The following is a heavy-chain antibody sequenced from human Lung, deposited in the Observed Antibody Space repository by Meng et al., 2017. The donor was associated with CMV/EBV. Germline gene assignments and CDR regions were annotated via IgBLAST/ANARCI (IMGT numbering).Heavy chain of an antibody. Sequence: VPVQESAPGRVNPPGTLPLTCAVPAGSLSSRNWWSWVRQPPGKGLEWIGEIYHSGSTNYNPSLKSRVTISVDESKNQFSLRLSSVTAADTAVYYCARVGAYCGGDCYHPRWGQGTLVTVSS. V-gene: IGHV4-4*03. CDR1: AGSLSSRNW. CDR2: IYHSGST. CDR3: ARVGAYCGGDCYHPR. J-gene: IGHJ4*02. D-gene: IGHD2-21*02.